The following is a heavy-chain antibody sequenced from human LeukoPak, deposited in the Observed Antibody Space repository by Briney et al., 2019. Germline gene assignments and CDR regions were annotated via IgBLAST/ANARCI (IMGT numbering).Heavy chain of an antibody. V-gene: IGHV3-48*03. CDR3: ARGEVGSGRYVVYY. D-gene: IGHD6-19*01. CDR2: ISSSGSTI. J-gene: IGHJ4*02. CDR1: GFTFSSYE. Sequence: QPGGSLRLSCGAWGFTFSSYEMNWVRQAPGKGLEWVSYISSSGSTIYYADSVKGRFTISRDNAKNSLYLQMNSLRAEDTAIYYCARGEVGSGRYVVYYWGQGTLVTVSS.